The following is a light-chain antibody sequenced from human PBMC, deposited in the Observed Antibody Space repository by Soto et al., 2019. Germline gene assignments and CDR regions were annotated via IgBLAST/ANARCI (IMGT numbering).Light chain of an antibody. CDR3: PSYDSSLPVV. CDR2: GNS. V-gene: IGLV1-40*01. CDR1: SSNIGAGYD. Sequence: QSVLTQPPSVSGAPGQRVTISCTGSSSNIGAGYDVHWYQQLPGTAPKLLIYGNSNRPSGVPDRFSGSKSGTSASLAITGLQADDEADYYCPSYDSSLPVVFGGGTKLTVL. J-gene: IGLJ2*01.